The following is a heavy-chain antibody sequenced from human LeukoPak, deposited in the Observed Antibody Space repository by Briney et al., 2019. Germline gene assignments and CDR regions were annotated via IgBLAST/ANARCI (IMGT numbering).Heavy chain of an antibody. CDR1: GGSISSYY. V-gene: IGHV4-59*01. D-gene: IGHD2-15*01. J-gene: IGHJ4*02. CDR2: IYYSGST. CDR3: ARAYCSGGSCYSGFDS. Sequence: SETLSLTCTVSGGSISSYYWSWIRQPPGKGLEWIGYIYYSGSTNYNPSLKSRVTISVDTSKNQFSLKLSSVTAADTAVYYCARAYCSGGSCYSGFDSWGQGTLVTVSS.